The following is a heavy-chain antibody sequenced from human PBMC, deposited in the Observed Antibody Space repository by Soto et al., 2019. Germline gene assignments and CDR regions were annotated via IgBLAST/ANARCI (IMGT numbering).Heavy chain of an antibody. J-gene: IGHJ5*02. Sequence: SETLSLTCTVSGDSISSTRWWSWVRQSPGKGLEWIGYIYYAGTTSYNPSLKSRVTITLETSKSQFSLRLTSVTASDTAVYYCARLGAYYQSLDPWGQGTVVTVSS. V-gene: IGHV4-59*08. D-gene: IGHD2-21*01. CDR3: ARLGAYYQSLDP. CDR2: IYYAGTT. CDR1: GDSISSTRW.